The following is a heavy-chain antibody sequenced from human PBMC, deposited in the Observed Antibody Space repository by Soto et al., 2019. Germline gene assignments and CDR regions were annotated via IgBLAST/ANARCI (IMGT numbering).Heavy chain of an antibody. CDR2: IWYDGSNK. Sequence: QVQLVESGGGVVQPGRSLRLSCAASGFTFSSYGMHWVRQAPGKGLEWVALIWYDGSNKYYADSVKGRFTISRDNSKNTLYLQMNSLRAEDTAVYYCVRDQGAYADYFQHWGQGTLVTVSS. CDR3: VRDQGAYADYFQH. CDR1: GFTFSSYG. J-gene: IGHJ1*01. V-gene: IGHV3-33*01. D-gene: IGHD1-26*01.